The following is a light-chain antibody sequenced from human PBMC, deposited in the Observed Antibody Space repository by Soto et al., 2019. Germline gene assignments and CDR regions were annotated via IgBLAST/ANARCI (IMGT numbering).Light chain of an antibody. J-gene: IGLJ1*01. CDR2: DDT. Sequence: QSALTQPASVSGSPGQSITISCTGISSDVGTYNLVSWYQQHPGKAPKLMIYDDTRRPSGVSNRFSGSKSGSTASLIISGLQDEDEADYYCCSYAGSRNVFGTGTKLTVL. V-gene: IGLV2-23*02. CDR3: CSYAGSRNV. CDR1: SSDVGTYNL.